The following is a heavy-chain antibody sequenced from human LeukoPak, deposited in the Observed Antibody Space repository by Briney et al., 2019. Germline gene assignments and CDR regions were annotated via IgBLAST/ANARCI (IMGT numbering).Heavy chain of an antibody. V-gene: IGHV4-59*08. Sequence: PSETLSLTCTVSGGSIRSDHWSWLRQPPGKGLEWIGYIYHSATKNYNPSLESRVTLSLDTSKNQFSLRLTSVAAADTAIYYCARTLGMTGVGGWNYYFDYWGQGSLVTVSS. CDR1: GGSIRSDH. D-gene: IGHD6-19*01. CDR2: IYHSATK. CDR3: ARTLGMTGVGGWNYYFDY. J-gene: IGHJ4*02.